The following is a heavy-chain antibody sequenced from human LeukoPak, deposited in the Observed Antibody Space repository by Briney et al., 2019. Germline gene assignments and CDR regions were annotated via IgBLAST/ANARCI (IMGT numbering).Heavy chain of an antibody. CDR3: AKPTPVVMASMAGSDY. V-gene: IGHV3-48*01. J-gene: IGHJ4*02. CDR1: GFSFSSYS. Sequence: GGSLRLSCTASGFSFSSYSFNWVRQAPGKGLEWVSYISGSGVGRSGTTSSADSVKGRFTMSRDDAKNSLYLQMNSLRAEDTALYYCAKPTPVVMASMAGSDYWGQGTLVTVSS. D-gene: IGHD2-8*01. CDR2: ISGSGVGRSGTT.